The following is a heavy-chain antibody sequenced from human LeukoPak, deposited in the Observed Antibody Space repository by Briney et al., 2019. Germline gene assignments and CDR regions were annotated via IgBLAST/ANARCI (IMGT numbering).Heavy chain of an antibody. V-gene: IGHV3-30*02. J-gene: IGHJ4*02. D-gene: IGHD2-15*01. CDR2: IRYDGSNK. CDR1: GFTFSSYG. CDR3: AREAPTPRGPFDY. Sequence: GGSLRLSCAASGFTFSSYGMHWVRQAPGKGLEWVAFIRYDGSNKYYADSVKGRFTISRDNSKNTLYLQMNSLRAEDTAVYYCAREAPTPRGPFDYWGQGTLVTVSS.